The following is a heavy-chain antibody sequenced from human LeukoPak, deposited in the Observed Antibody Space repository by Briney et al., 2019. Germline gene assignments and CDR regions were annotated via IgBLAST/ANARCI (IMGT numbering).Heavy chain of an antibody. D-gene: IGHD3-22*01. CDR2: IYYSGST. CDR1: GGSISSYY. J-gene: IGHJ4*02. V-gene: IGHV4-59*01. CDR3: ARAHGYDSSGYYFDY. Sequence: SETLFLTCTVSGGSISSYYWSWIRQPPGKGLEWIGYIYYSGSTNYNPSLKSRVTISVDTSKNQFSLKLSSVTAADTAVYYCARAHGYDSSGYYFDYWGQGTLVTVSS.